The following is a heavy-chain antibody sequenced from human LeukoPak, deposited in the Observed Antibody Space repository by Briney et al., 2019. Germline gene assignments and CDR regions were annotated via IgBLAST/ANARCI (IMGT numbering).Heavy chain of an antibody. D-gene: IGHD2-21*02. Sequence: GESLKISCKGSGYSFTSYWIGWVRQMSGKGPEWMGIIYPGDSDTRYSPSFQGQVTISADKSISTAYLQWSSLKASDTAMYYCARLRCGGDCYTPYYFDYWGQGTLVTVSS. CDR3: ARLRCGGDCYTPYYFDY. J-gene: IGHJ4*02. CDR2: IYPGDSDT. V-gene: IGHV5-51*01. CDR1: GYSFTSYW.